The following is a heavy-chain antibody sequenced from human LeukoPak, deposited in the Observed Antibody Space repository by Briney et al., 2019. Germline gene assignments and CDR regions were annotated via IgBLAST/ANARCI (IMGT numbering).Heavy chain of an antibody. D-gene: IGHD3-10*02. V-gene: IGHV3-48*03. CDR3: ARGALHVFDY. J-gene: IGHJ4*02. CDR1: GFTFSDYE. Sequence: PGGSLRLSCAASGFTFSDYEINWVRQAPGKGLEWVSCISTSGSTTYYADSVKGRFTISRDNAKNSLFLQMNTLTVEDTAVYYCARGALHVFDYWGQGTPVTVPS. CDR2: ISTSGSTT.